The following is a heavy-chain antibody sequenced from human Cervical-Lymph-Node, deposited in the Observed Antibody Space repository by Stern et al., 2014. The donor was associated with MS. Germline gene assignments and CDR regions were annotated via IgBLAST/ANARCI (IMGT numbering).Heavy chain of an antibody. V-gene: IGHV1-2*06. CDR2: INPNSGDT. J-gene: IGHJ4*02. D-gene: IGHD2-2*02. CDR1: GYIFTDYY. Sequence: QLVQSGAEVKKPGASVKVSCKASGYIFTDYYIHWVRQAPGQGLEWMGRINPNSGDTNYAQKFQGRVTMTRDTSISTAYMELSGLRSDDTAMYYCALGYCTSNSCYRVYFDYWGQGTLVSVSS. CDR3: ALGYCTSNSCYRVYFDY.